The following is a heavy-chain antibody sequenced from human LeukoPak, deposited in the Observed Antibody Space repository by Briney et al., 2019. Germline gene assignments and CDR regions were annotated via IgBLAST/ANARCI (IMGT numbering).Heavy chain of an antibody. Sequence: SETLSLTCTVSGGSISSGSYYWSWIRQPAGKGLEWIGRIYTSGSTNYNPSIKSRVTISVDTTKNQFSLKLSSVTAADTAVYYCARDPTVVTPEAVDIWGQGTKVTVSS. CDR2: IYTSGST. J-gene: IGHJ3*02. CDR3: ARDPTVVTPEAVDI. D-gene: IGHD4-23*01. V-gene: IGHV4-61*02. CDR1: GGSISSGSYY.